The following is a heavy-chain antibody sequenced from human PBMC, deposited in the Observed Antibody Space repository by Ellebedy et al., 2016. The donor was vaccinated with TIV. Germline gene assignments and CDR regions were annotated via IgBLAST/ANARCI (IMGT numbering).Heavy chain of an antibody. CDR2: ISYDGSNK. D-gene: IGHD6-13*01. V-gene: IGHV3-30-3*01. J-gene: IGHJ4*02. CDR1: GFTVSSNY. CDR3: ASGGSNWHSLEY. Sequence: GESLKISCAASGFTVSSNYMSWVRQAPGKGLEWVAVISYDGSNKYYADSVKGRFTISRDNAKNSLYLQINSLKAEDTAVYYCASGGSNWHSLEYWGQGTLVTVSS.